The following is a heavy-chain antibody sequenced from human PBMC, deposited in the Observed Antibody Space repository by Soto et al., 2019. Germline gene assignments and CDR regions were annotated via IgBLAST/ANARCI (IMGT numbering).Heavy chain of an antibody. CDR3: AADAHRDDFWSSYPYYYYSMDV. CDR1: GGTFSSYA. V-gene: IGHV1-69*05. Sequence: SVKVSCKASGGTFSSYAISWVRQAPGQGLEWMGGMIRIFGTANYEQGVQGRVKITRGISTNTAYRELSGRRPEDTAIYYCAADAHRDDFWSSYPYYYYSMDVWGQGTTVTVSS. CDR2: MIRIFGTA. J-gene: IGHJ6*02. D-gene: IGHD3-3*01.